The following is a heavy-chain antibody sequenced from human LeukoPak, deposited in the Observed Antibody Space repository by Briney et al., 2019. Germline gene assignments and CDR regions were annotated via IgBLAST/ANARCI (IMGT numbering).Heavy chain of an antibody. Sequence: PGGSLGLSCAASDFTVSSNYISWVRQAPGKGLDWVSVIYSGGTTYYADSVKGRFTISSDNSKNTVNLQMNSLRAEDTAVYYCALHDYGGKNSFDYWGQGTLVTVSS. CDR2: IYSGGTT. CDR1: DFTVSSNY. J-gene: IGHJ4*02. V-gene: IGHV3-53*01. D-gene: IGHD4-23*01. CDR3: ALHDYGGKNSFDY.